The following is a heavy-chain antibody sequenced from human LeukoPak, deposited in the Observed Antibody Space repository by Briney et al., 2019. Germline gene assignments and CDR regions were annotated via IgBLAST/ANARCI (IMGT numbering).Heavy chain of an antibody. V-gene: IGHV4-39*07. CDR2: SYYSGST. J-gene: IGHJ6*03. CDR3: ARGITGTTGANYYYYHMDV. Sequence: SETLSLTCTVSGGSISSSSYYWGWSRQPPGKGLEWIGSSYYSGSTYYNPSLKSRVTISVDTSKNQFSLKLTSVTAADTAVYYCARGITGTTGANYYYYHMDVWGKGTTVTVSS. CDR1: GGSISSSSYY. D-gene: IGHD1-7*01.